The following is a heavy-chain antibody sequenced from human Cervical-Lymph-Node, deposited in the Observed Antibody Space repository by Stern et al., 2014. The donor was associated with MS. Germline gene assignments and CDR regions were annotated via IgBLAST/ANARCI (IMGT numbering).Heavy chain of an antibody. J-gene: IGHJ4*02. CDR3: ARGVGTVTTIFDY. CDR2: IYTSGST. CDR1: GGSISSGSYY. V-gene: IGHV4-61*02. D-gene: IGHD4-17*01. Sequence: QLQLQESGPGLVKPSQTLSLTCTVSGGSISSGSYYWSWIRQPAGKGLEWIGRIYTSGSTNYNPSLKSRVTISVEPSKNQSPLQLSSVTAADTAVYYCARGVGTVTTIFDYWGQGTLVTVSS.